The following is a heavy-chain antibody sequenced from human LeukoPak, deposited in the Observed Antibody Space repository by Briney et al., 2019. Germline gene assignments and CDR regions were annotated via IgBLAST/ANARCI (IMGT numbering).Heavy chain of an antibody. D-gene: IGHD5-18*01. CDR2: IWYDGSNK. V-gene: IGHV3-33*01. J-gene: IGHJ4*02. Sequence: SLRLSCAASGFTFSSYGMHWVRQAPGKGLEWVAVIWYDGSNKYYADSVKGRFTISRDNSKNTLYLQMNSLRAEDTAGYYCARVSYPGHSYGYSYYFDYWGQGTLVTVSS. CDR3: ARVSYPGHSYGYSYYFDY. CDR1: GFTFSSYG.